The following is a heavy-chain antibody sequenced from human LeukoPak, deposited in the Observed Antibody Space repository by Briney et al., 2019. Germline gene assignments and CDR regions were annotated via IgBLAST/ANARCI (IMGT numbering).Heavy chain of an antibody. CDR3: ARGPVITMIPVAPPPH. D-gene: IGHD3-22*01. V-gene: IGHV4-34*01. CDR2: INHSGST. Sequence: SETLSLTCAVYGGSFSGYYWSSIRQPPGKGLEWIGEINHSGSTNYNPSLKSRVTISVDTSKNQFSLKLSSVTAADTAVYYCARGPVITMIPVAPPPHWGQGTLVTVSS. CDR1: GGSFSGYY. J-gene: IGHJ1*01.